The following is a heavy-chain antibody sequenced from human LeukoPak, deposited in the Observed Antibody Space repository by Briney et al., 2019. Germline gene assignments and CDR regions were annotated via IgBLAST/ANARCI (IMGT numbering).Heavy chain of an antibody. V-gene: IGHV4-59*01. Sequence: SETLSLTCTVSGGSISSYYWSWIRQPPGKGLGWIGYIYYSGSTNYNPSLKSRVTISVDTSKNQFSLKLSSVTAADTAVYYCARHSSSWSPGPDYWGPGTLVTVSS. CDR2: IYYSGST. CDR1: GGSISSYY. CDR3: ARHSSSWSPGPDY. J-gene: IGHJ4*02. D-gene: IGHD6-13*01.